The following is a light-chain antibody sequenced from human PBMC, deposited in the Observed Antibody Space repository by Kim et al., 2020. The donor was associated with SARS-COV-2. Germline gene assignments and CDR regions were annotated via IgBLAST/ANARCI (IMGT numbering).Light chain of an antibody. CDR2: DVT. V-gene: IGLV2-14*03. CDR1: NSAIGGYNY. Sequence: GQSITSSYTGTNSAIGGYNYVSWYQQHPGKAPKLMIYDVTKWPSGVSNRFSGSKSGNTASLTISGLQAEDEADYYCSSYTGSKTWVFGGGTKLTVL. J-gene: IGLJ3*02. CDR3: SSYTGSKTWV.